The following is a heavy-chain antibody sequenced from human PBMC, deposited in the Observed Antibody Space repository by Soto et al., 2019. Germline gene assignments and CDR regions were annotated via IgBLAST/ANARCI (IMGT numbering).Heavy chain of an antibody. Sequence: QVQLVQSGAEVKKPDSSVKVSCTSSGGSFSSDAITWVRQPPRQGLEWMGGLIPIFGKATYAQTFQGRVTVTADEAPRTIYVELSVLRSEDTAIYYWASGVTCGTNDSWGQGTLVVVSS. V-gene: IGHV1-69*01. CDR2: LIPIFGKA. CDR3: ASGVTCGTNDS. CDR1: GGSFSSDA. D-gene: IGHD1-26*01. J-gene: IGHJ5*01.